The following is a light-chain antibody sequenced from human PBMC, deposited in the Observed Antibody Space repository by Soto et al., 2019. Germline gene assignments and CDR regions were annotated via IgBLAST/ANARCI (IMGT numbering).Light chain of an antibody. J-gene: IGKJ3*01. V-gene: IGKV3-20*01. CDR1: QTVYNGY. CDR3: QQYNDWPQT. CDR2: GAS. Sequence: LTQSPGTLSLSPGERATLSCGASQTVYNGYLAWYQQKPGQAPRLLIYGASSRATGIPERLSGSESGTDLTLTISSLETEDFAVYYCQQYNDWPQTLGHGTKVDI.